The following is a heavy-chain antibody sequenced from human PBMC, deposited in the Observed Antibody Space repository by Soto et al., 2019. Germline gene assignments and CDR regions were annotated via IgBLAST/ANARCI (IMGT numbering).Heavy chain of an antibody. Sequence: QITSKESGPTLVRPTETLTLTCTFSGFSLTTSGAAVGWIRQPPGKALEWLALIYWDDDKRYSPSLKNRLSIPKASPRTRGVLTLSDVDPADAATYYCGHRSTLTFFGLFINNGIWFDPWGPGTLVTVSS. V-gene: IGHV2-5*02. D-gene: IGHD3-3*01. J-gene: IGHJ5*02. CDR3: GHRSTLTFFGLFINNGIWFDP. CDR2: IYWDDDK. CDR1: GFSLTTSGAA.